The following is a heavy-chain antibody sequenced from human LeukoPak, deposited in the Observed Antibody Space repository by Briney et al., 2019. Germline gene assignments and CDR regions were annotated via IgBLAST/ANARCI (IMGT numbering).Heavy chain of an antibody. CDR1: GLSFSSFA. Sequence: GGSLRLSCAASGLSFSSFAKSWVRQGPARGVEWVASIRGNDETFYADSVKGRFTLASDSARNTVYFQLNNLRVEDTAIYYCAKASWVSSTDAVRWGQATLVTVSS. CDR2: IRGNDET. J-gene: IGHJ4*02. D-gene: IGHD3-16*01. CDR3: AKASWVSSTDAVR. V-gene: IGHV3-23*01.